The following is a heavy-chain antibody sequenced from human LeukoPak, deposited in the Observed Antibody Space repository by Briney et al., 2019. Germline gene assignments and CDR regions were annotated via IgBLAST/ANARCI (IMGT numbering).Heavy chain of an antibody. CDR1: GYTLTELS. Sequence: ASVKVSCKVPGYTLTELSMHWVRQAPGKGLEWMGGFDPEDGETIYAQKFQGRVTMTEDTSTDTAYMELSSLRSEDTAVYYCATDPKPSTIFGVVPLYGMDVWGQGTTVTVSS. CDR2: FDPEDGET. J-gene: IGHJ6*02. CDR3: ATDPKPSTIFGVVPLYGMDV. V-gene: IGHV1-24*01. D-gene: IGHD3-3*01.